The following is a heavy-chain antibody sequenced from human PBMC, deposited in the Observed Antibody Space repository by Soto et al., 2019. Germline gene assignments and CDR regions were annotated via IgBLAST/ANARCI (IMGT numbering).Heavy chain of an antibody. V-gene: IGHV3-53*04. CDR1: GFTVSSNY. D-gene: IGHD2-2*01. CDR3: ARSPVPAAVYYYYYYIDV. Sequence: GGSLRLSCAASGFTVSSNYMSWVRQAPGKGLEWVSVIYSGGSTYYADSVKGRFTISRHNSKNALYLQMNSLRAEDTAVYYCARSPVPAAVYYYYYYIDVWGKGTTVTVSS. CDR2: IYSGGST. J-gene: IGHJ6*03.